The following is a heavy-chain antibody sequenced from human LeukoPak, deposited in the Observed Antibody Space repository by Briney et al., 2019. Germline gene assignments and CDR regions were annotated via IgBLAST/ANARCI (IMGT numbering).Heavy chain of an antibody. CDR2: ISGRGGST. D-gene: IGHD3-22*01. CDR3: AKDRAAYYYDSSGYFDY. Sequence: GGSLRLSCAASGFTFSNYAMSWVRQAPGKGLEWVSAISGRGGSTYYADSVKGRFTISRDNSKNTLYLQMNSLRAEDTAVYYCAKDRAAYYYDSSGYFDYWGQGTLVTVSS. J-gene: IGHJ4*02. V-gene: IGHV3-23*01. CDR1: GFTFSNYA.